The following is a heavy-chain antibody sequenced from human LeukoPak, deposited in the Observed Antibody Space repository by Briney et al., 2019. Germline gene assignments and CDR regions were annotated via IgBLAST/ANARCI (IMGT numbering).Heavy chain of an antibody. CDR2: IYTSGST. J-gene: IGHJ3*02. Sequence: SETLSLTCTVSGGSISSGSYYWTWIWQPAGKGLEWIGRIYTSGSTNYNPSLKSRVTISVDTSKNQFSLKLSSVTAADTAVYYCARHRKQQLVQDHDAFDIWGQGTMVTVSS. V-gene: IGHV4-61*02. D-gene: IGHD6-13*01. CDR1: GGSISSGSYY. CDR3: ARHRKQQLVQDHDAFDI.